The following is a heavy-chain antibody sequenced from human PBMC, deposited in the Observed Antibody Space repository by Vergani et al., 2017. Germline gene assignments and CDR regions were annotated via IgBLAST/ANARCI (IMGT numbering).Heavy chain of an antibody. Sequence: QVQLQESGPGLVKPSETLSLTCTVSGGSISSYYWSWIRQPPGKGLEWIGYIYYSGRTNYNPSLKSRVTISVDTTKNQFSLKLSSVTSADTAVYYCARRLTYYYDSSGYYRATDDSFDVGGQGRMVTVSS. CDR2: IYYSGRT. J-gene: IGHJ3*01. V-gene: IGHV4-59*01. D-gene: IGHD3-22*01. CDR1: GGSISSYY. CDR3: ARRLTYYYDSSGYYRATDDSFDV.